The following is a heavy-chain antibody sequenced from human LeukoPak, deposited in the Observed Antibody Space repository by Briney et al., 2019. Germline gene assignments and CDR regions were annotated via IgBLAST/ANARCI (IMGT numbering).Heavy chain of an antibody. CDR1: GYTFTSYG. J-gene: IGHJ5*02. V-gene: IGHV1-18*01. D-gene: IGHD6-13*01. CDR3: ARAKGYSSSWYRQDNWFDP. CDR2: ISAYNGNT. Sequence: ASVKVSCKASGYTFTSYGISWVRQAPGQGLEWMGWISAYNGNTNYAQKLQGRVTMTTDTSTSTAYMELRSLRSDDTAVYYCARAKGYSSSWYRQDNWFDPWGQGTLVTVSS.